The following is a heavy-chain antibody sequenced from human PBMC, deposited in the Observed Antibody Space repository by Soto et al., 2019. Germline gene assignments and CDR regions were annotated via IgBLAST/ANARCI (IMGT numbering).Heavy chain of an antibody. J-gene: IGHJ4*02. CDR1: GFTFRSYA. V-gene: IGHV3-64D*06. CDR3: VKGWELLTYFAC. D-gene: IGHD1-26*01. Sequence: PGGSLRLSCPASGFTFRSYAMHWVRQAPGEGLEYVSGISSNGGSTYYADSVRGRFTISRDNYKNTLNLQMSSLRAEDTAVYYCVKGWELLTYFACWGQGPQVTV. CDR2: ISSNGGST.